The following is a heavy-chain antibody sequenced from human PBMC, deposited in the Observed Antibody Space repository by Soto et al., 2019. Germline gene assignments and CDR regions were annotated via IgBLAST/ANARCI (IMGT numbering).Heavy chain of an antibody. CDR1: GGSICSGCYY. J-gene: IGHJ6*03. CDR2: IYYSGST. Sequence: PSETLSLTCTVSGGSICSGCYYWSWIRRHPGKGLEWIGYIYYSGSTYYNPSLKSRVTISVDTSKNQFSLKLSSVTAADTAVYYCARGKKYQQYYYYYYMDVWGKGTTVTVSS. V-gene: IGHV4-31*03. CDR3: ARGKKYQQYYYYYYMDV. D-gene: IGHD2-2*01.